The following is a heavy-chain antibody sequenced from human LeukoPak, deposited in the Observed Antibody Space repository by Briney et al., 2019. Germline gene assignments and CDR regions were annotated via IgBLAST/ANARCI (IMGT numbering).Heavy chain of an antibody. CDR3: ARRWSFDY. V-gene: IGHV3-23*01. D-gene: IGHD6-13*01. Sequence: GGTLRLSCAASGFTFSSYGMSWVRQAPGKGLEWVSSISGGGANTYYADSVKGRFTISRDNSKNKLYLQMNSLRAEDTAVYYCARRWSFDYWGQGTLVTVSS. CDR2: ISGGGANT. J-gene: IGHJ4*02. CDR1: GFTFSSYG.